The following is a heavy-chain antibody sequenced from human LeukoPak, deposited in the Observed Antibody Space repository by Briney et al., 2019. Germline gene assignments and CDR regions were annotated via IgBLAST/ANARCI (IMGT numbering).Heavy chain of an antibody. V-gene: IGHV1-2*02. CDR3: ASNPPTSSTYYYYGMDV. CDR1: GYTFTGYY. J-gene: IGHJ6*02. Sequence: ASLKVSCKASGYTFTGYYMHWVRQAPGQGLEWMGWINPNSGGTNYAQKFQGRVTMTRDTSISTAYMELSRLRSDDTAVYYCASNPPTSSTYYYYGMDVWGQGTTVTVSS. D-gene: IGHD2-2*01. CDR2: INPNSGGT.